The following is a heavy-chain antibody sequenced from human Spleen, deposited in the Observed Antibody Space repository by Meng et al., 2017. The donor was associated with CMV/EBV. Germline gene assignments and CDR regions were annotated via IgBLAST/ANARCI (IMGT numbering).Heavy chain of an antibody. V-gene: IGHV3-11*05. D-gene: IGHD1-1*01. Sequence: VQLVESGGVVVQPGGSLRLSCAASGFTFSDYYMSWIRQAPGKGLEWVSYISSSSSYTNYADSVKGRFTISRDNAKNSLYLQMNSLRAEDTAVYYCARGRRTGTNAADYWGQGTLVTVSS. CDR3: ARGRRTGTNAADY. J-gene: IGHJ4*02. CDR2: ISSSSSYT. CDR1: GFTFSDYY.